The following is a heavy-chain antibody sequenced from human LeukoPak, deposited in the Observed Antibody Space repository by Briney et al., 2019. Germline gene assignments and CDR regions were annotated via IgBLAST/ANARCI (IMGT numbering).Heavy chain of an antibody. Sequence: GGSLGLSCAASGFTSISYSRNWVGQAPGKGREGVSSISSGSTYMYYADSVKGRFTISRDNAQNSMYLQMNSLRAEDTAVYYCGRVGGRSKAAKGDAFDIWGQGTMVTVSS. CDR1: GFTSISYS. V-gene: IGHV3-21*01. CDR2: ISSGSTYM. D-gene: IGHD6-6*01. CDR3: GRVGGRSKAAKGDAFDI. J-gene: IGHJ3*02.